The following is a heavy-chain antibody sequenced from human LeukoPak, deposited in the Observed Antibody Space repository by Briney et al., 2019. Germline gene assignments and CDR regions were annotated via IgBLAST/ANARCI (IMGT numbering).Heavy chain of an antibody. J-gene: IGHJ4*02. CDR2: IYWDDDK. Sequence: SGPTLVNPTQTLTLTFTFSGFSLSTSAVGVGWVRQPPGKALEWLALIYWDDDKRYSPSLKSRLTVTKDTSKNQVVLAMSNMDPVDTATYYCAHRNPQSMAYYFDYWGQGTLVTVSS. D-gene: IGHD2/OR15-2a*01. CDR3: AHRNPQSMAYYFDY. V-gene: IGHV2-5*02. CDR1: GFSLSTSAVG.